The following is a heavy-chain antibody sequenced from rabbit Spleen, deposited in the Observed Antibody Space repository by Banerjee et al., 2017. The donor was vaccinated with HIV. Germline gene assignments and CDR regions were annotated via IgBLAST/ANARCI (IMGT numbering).Heavy chain of an antibody. CDR2: IYTGNLKT. CDR1: GFSFSSSYD. Sequence: QQQLEESGGGLVKPGGTLTLTCKASGFSFSSSYDMCWVRQAPGKGLEWIGCIYTGNLKTYYASWAKGRFTISKTSSTAVTLQMTSLTVADMATYFCARDAGSGPYIDGYFDLWGQGTLVTV. CDR3: ARDAGSGPYIDGYFDL. J-gene: IGHJ4*01. V-gene: IGHV1S45*01. D-gene: IGHD8-1*01.